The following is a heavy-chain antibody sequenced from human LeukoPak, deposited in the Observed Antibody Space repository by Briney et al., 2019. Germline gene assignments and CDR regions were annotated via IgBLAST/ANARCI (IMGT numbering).Heavy chain of an antibody. D-gene: IGHD3-16*01. Sequence: SETLSLTCTVSGGSISSSSYYWGWIRQPPGKGLEWIGSIYYSGSTYYNPSLKSRVTISVDTSKNQFSLKLSSVTAVDTAVYYCARGGYYGLFWGQGTMVTVSS. V-gene: IGHV4-39*07. CDR2: IYYSGST. J-gene: IGHJ3*01. CDR1: GGSISSSSYY. CDR3: ARGGYYGLF.